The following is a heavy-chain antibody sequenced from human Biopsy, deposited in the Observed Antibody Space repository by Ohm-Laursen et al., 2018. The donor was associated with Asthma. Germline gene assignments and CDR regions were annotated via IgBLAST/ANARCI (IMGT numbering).Heavy chain of an antibody. CDR3: ARIKIRIGAGTDRYFDL. CDR2: IDPNSGGT. Sequence: SVKVSCKASGYPFTDYYVRWVRQAPGQGLEWMGRIDPNSGGTNYAQKFLGRVTMTRDTSVNTAFMVLSRLRSDDTAVYYCARIKIRIGAGTDRYFDLWGRSTLVTVSS. D-gene: IGHD3-16*01. J-gene: IGHJ2*01. V-gene: IGHV1-2*06. CDR1: GYPFTDYY.